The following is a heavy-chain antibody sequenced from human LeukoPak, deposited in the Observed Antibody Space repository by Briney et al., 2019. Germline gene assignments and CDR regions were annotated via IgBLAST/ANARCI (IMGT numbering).Heavy chain of an antibody. D-gene: IGHD3-3*01. Sequence: ASVKVSCKASGYTFTSYYMHWVRQAPGQGLEWMGIINPSGGSTSYAQKFQGRVTMTRDTSTSTVYMELSSLRSEDTAVYYCARGGPASGYDFWSGYPNYYYYYGMDVWGQGTTVTVSS. J-gene: IGHJ6*02. V-gene: IGHV1-46*01. CDR2: INPSGGST. CDR3: ARGGPASGYDFWSGYPNYYYYYGMDV. CDR1: GYTFTSYY.